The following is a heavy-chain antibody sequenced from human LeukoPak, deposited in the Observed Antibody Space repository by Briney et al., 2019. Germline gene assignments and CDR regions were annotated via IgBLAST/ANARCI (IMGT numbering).Heavy chain of an antibody. Sequence: PSETLSLTCTVSGGSISSYYWSWIRQPLGKGLEWIGYIYYSGSTNYNPSLKSRVTISVDTSKNQFSLKLSSVTAADTAVYYCARATHYCSSTSCHPSPFDYWGQGTLVTVSS. CDR2: IYYSGST. V-gene: IGHV4-59*01. J-gene: IGHJ4*02. CDR3: ARATHYCSSTSCHPSPFDY. D-gene: IGHD2-2*01. CDR1: GGSISSYY.